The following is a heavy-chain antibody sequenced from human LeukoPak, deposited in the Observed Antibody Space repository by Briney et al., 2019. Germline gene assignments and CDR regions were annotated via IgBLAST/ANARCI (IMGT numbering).Heavy chain of an antibody. CDR1: GFTFTNIA. CDR3: AKDLGSSPPGDY. J-gene: IGHJ4*02. Sequence: GGSLRLSCAASGFTFTNIAMSRVRQAPGKGLEWVSSISRSGSDTYYADSVKGRFTISRDTSKNTLYLQMSGLRAEDTAVYYCAKDLGSSPPGDYWGQGTLVTVSS. V-gene: IGHV3-23*01. CDR2: ISRSGSDT. D-gene: IGHD6-6*01.